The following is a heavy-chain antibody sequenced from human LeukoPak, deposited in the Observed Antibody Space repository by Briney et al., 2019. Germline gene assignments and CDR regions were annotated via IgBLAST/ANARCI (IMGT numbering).Heavy chain of an antibody. CDR2: IYYSGST. J-gene: IGHJ3*02. Sequence: KTSETLSLTCTVSGGSISSSSYYWGWIRQPPGKGLEWIGYIYYSGSTNYNPSLKSRVTISVDTSKNQFSLKLSSVTAADTAVYYCARVNRLDFDIWGQGTMVTVSS. V-gene: IGHV4-61*05. CDR1: GGSISSSSYY. CDR3: ARVNRLDFDI.